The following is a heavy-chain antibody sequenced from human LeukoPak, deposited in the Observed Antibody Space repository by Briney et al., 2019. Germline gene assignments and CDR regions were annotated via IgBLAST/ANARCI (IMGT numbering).Heavy chain of an antibody. V-gene: IGHV1-2*02. CDR2: INPNSGGT. D-gene: IGHD4-23*01. J-gene: IGHJ4*02. CDR3: ARSDGGNNFDY. Sequence: GASVKGSCKASGYTFTGYYMHWVRQAPGQGLEWMGWINPNSGGTNYAQKFQGRVTMTRDTSISTAYMELSRLRSDDTAVYYWARSDGGNNFDYWGQGTLVTVSS. CDR1: GYTFTGYY.